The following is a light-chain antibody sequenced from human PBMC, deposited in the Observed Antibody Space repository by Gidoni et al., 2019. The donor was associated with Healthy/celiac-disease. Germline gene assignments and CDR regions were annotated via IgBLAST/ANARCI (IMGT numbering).Light chain of an antibody. CDR2: GAS. J-gene: IGKJ2*01. CDR3: QQYNNWPRT. V-gene: IGKV3-15*01. Sequence: EIVMTQSPATLSVSPGERATLSCRASQIVSSNLAWYQQKPGQAPRLLIYGASTRATGIPARFSGIGSGTEFTLTISSLQSEDFAVYYCQQYNNWPRTFGQGTKLEIK. CDR1: QIVSSN.